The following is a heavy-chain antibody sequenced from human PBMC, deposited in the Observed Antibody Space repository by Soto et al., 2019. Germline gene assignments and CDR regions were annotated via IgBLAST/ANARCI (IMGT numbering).Heavy chain of an antibody. V-gene: IGHV3-21*01. CDR1: GFTFSSYS. D-gene: IGHD3-3*01. J-gene: IGHJ5*02. Sequence: GGSLRLSCAASGFTFSSYSMNWFRQAPGKGLEWVSSISSSSSYIYYADSVKGRFTISRDNAKNSLYLQMNSLRAEDTAVYYCAREMHYDFWSGYYPLTGWFDPWGQGTLVTVSS. CDR2: ISSSSSYI. CDR3: AREMHYDFWSGYYPLTGWFDP.